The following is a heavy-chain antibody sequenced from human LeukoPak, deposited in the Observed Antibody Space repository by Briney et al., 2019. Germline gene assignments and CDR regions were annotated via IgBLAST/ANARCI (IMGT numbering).Heavy chain of an antibody. D-gene: IGHD6-6*01. CDR1: GSSISSYY. J-gene: IGHJ6*02. CDR2: IYYSGST. Sequence: SETLSLTCTVSGSSISSYYWSWIRQPPGKGLEWIGYIYYSGSTNYNPSLKSRVTISVDTSKNQFSLKLSSVTAADTAVYYCARSDSSSSEDYYYGMDVWGQGTTVTVSS. CDR3: ARSDSSSSEDYYYGMDV. V-gene: IGHV4-59*08.